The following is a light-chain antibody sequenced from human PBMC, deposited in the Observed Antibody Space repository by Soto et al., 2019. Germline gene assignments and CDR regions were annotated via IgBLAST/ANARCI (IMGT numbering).Light chain of an antibody. CDR3: KQYNEWPLT. Sequence: EIVMTQSPATLSVSPGERASLSSRASQSVCTDLVWYQQQPAQAHRLLIYGASTRDTGIPDRFSGGGSGTEFTFTISSLQSAEFAVYYCKQYNEWPLTFGGGTKV. CDR1: QSVCTD. V-gene: IGKV3-15*01. CDR2: GAS. J-gene: IGKJ4*01.